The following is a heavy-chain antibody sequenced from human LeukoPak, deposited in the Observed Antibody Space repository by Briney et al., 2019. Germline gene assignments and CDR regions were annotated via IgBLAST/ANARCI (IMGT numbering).Heavy chain of an antibody. V-gene: IGHV3-23*01. CDR3: AKASWVSTADAVL. CDR2: LRGNGDT. Sequence: GGSLTLSCAASGFIFSSYATSWVREAPARGLEWVSSLRGNGDTFYADSVKGRYTLSRDESRNTVYLHLNELRVEDTAVYYCAKASWVSTADAVLWGQGTVVTVSS. CDR1: GFIFSSYA. D-gene: IGHD3-16*01. J-gene: IGHJ4*02.